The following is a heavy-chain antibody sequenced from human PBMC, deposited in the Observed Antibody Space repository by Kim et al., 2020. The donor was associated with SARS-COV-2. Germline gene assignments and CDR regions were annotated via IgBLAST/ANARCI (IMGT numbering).Heavy chain of an antibody. D-gene: IGHD6-13*01. J-gene: IGHJ6*02. CDR1: GFTVSSNY. V-gene: IGHV3-66*02. CDR3: ARDKGSSSWYHPYYYYGMDV. Sequence: GGSLRPSCAASGFTVSSNYMSWVRQAPGKGLEWVSVIYSGGSTYYADSVKGRFTISRDNSKNTLYLQMNSLRAEDTAVYYCARDKGSSSWYHPYYYYGMDVWGQGTTVTVSS. CDR2: IYSGGST.